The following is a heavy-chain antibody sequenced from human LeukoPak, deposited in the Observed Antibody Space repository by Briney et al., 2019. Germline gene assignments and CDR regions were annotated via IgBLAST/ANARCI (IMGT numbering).Heavy chain of an antibody. CDR3: ARGRGPLTGYRNWFDP. V-gene: IGHV1-8*03. J-gene: IGHJ5*02. D-gene: IGHD3-9*01. CDR1: GYIFTSYD. CDR2: MNPNSGNT. Sequence: ASVKVSFKASGYIFTSYDINWVRQATGQGLEWMGWMNPNSGNTGYAQKFQGRVTITRNTSISTAYMEVSSLRSDDTAVYFCARGRGPLTGYRNWFDPWGQGTLVTVSS.